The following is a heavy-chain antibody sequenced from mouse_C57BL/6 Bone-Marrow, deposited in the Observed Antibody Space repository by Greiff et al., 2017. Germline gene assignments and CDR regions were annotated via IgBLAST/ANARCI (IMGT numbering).Heavy chain of an antibody. Sequence: QVQLKQSGAELMKPGASVKLSCKATGYTFTGYWIEWVKQRPGHGLEWIGEILPGSGSTNYNEKFKGKATLTADTSSNTAYMQLSSLTTEDSAIYYCAFYGYDEEFNYLDYWGQGTTLTVSS. V-gene: IGHV1-9*01. CDR2: ILPGSGST. CDR1: GYTFTGYW. D-gene: IGHD2-2*01. CDR3: AFYGYDEEFNYLDY. J-gene: IGHJ2*01.